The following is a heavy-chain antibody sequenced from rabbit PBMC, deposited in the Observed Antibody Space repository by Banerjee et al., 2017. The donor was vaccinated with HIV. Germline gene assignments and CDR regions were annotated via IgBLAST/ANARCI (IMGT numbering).Heavy chain of an antibody. CDR2: INTSSGNT. V-gene: IGHV1S45*01. CDR3: ARDAGYAGSNL. CDR1: GFSFSNRYV. J-gene: IGHJ4*01. D-gene: IGHD4-2*01. Sequence: QEQLVEYGGDLVQPEGSLTLTCKASGFSFSNRYVMCWVRQAPGKGLEWIVCINTSSGNTVYASWAKGRFTISKTSSTTVTLQMTSLTAADTATYFCARDAGYAGSNLWGPGTLVTVS.